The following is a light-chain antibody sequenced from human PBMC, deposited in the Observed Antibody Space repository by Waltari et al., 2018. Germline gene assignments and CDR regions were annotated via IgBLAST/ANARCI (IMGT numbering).Light chain of an antibody. CDR1: EDINTW. J-gene: IGKJ4*01. CDR3: QHYKNFPLT. Sequence: DVQMTQSPSTLSASVGDRVTITCRASEDINTWLAWYQQKPGKAHKLLIYDAASLKSGVPSRFSGSGSGTDFTLTITSMQPDDFATYYCQHYKNFPLTFGGGTNVEV. V-gene: IGKV1-5*01. CDR2: DAA.